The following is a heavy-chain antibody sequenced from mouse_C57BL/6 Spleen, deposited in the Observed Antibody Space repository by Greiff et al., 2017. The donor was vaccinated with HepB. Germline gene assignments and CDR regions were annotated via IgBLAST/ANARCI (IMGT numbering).Heavy chain of an antibody. Sequence: QVQLKQSGPGLVQPSQSLSITCTVSGFSLTSYGVHWVRQSPGKGLEWLGVIWSGGSTDYNAAFISRLSISKDNSKSQVFFKMNSLQADDTAIYYCARELLRGYYAMDYWGQGTSVTVSS. J-gene: IGHJ4*01. CDR2: IWSGGST. CDR1: GFSLTSYG. CDR3: ARELLRGYYAMDY. D-gene: IGHD1-1*01. V-gene: IGHV2-2*01.